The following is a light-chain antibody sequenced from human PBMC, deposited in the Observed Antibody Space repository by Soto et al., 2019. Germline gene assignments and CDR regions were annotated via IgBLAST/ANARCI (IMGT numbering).Light chain of an antibody. Sequence: QSALTQPPSASGTPGQRVTISCSGSSSNIETNTVDWYQHLPGTAPKVLIFNNNQRPSGVPDRFSGSKSGTSASLAISGLKSEDEADYYCAVWDDSNSGMVFGGGTKVTVL. CDR2: NNN. V-gene: IGLV1-44*01. J-gene: IGLJ2*01. CDR3: AVWDDSNSGMV. CDR1: SSNIETNT.